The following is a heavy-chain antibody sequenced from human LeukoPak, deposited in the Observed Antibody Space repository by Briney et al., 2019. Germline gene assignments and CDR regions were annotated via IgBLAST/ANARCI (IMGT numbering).Heavy chain of an antibody. J-gene: IGHJ6*03. D-gene: IGHD3-9*01. V-gene: IGHV1-8*01. CDR3: ARVPEHDILTGYYSDPYYYYYYMDV. CDR2: MNPNSGNT. CDR1: GYTFTSYD. Sequence: ASVKVSCKASGYTFTSYDINWVRQATGQGLEWMGWMNPNSGNTGYAQKFQGRVTMTRNTSISTAYMELSSLRSEDTAVYYCARVPEHDILTGYYSDPYYYYYYMDVWGKGTTVTVSS.